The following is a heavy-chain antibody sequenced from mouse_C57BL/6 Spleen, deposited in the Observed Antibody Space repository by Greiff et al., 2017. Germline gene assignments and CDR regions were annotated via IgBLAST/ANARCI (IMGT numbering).Heavy chain of an antibody. CDR3: ARHEADYDYDGDAMDY. CDR1: GYTFTEYT. Sequence: QVQLQQSGSELVKPGASVKLSCKASGYTFTEYTIHWVKQRSGQGLEWIGWFYPGSGSIKYNEKFKDKATLTADKSSSTCYMELSRLTSEDSAVYFCARHEADYDYDGDAMDYWGQGTSVTVSS. V-gene: IGHV1-62-2*01. J-gene: IGHJ4*01. D-gene: IGHD2-4*01. CDR2: FYPGSGSI.